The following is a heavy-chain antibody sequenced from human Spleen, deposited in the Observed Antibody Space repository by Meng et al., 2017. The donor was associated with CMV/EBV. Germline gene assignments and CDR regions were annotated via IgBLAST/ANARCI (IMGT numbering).Heavy chain of an antibody. J-gene: IGHJ4*02. D-gene: IGHD6-19*01. CDR3: ARGSGWQSFDY. V-gene: IGHV1-69*17. CDR1: GGTFSSNV. Sequence: SCKGSGGTFSSNVGGWVRQAAGQGLEWMGGIIPVLNIVKYAREFRGRVTMTADKSTSTAYMEVGGLTSDDTAIYYCARGSGWQSFDYWGQGTLVTVSS. CDR2: IIPVLNIV.